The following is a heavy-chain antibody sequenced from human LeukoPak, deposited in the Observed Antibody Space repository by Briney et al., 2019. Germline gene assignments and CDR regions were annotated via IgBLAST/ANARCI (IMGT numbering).Heavy chain of an antibody. V-gene: IGHV4-61*02. D-gene: IGHD6-13*01. J-gene: IGHJ4*02. Sequence: SETLSLTCTVSGGSISSGSYYWSWIRQPAGKGLEWIGRIYTSGSTNYNPSLKSRVTISVDTSKNQFSLKLSSVTAADTAVYYCARMNSSSWPYFDYWGQGTLVTVSS. CDR3: ARMNSSSWPYFDY. CDR1: GGSISSGSYY. CDR2: IYTSGST.